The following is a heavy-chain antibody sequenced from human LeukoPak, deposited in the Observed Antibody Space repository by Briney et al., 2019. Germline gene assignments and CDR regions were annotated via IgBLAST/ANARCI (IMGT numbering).Heavy chain of an antibody. J-gene: IGHJ4*02. V-gene: IGHV3-21*01. CDR3: ARDSDSSGHYYMDYFDY. D-gene: IGHD3-22*01. CDR2: ISSSSRDI. Sequence: PGGSLRLSCAASGFTFTSYAMNWVRQAPGKGLEWVSSISSSSRDINYADSVKGRFTTSRDNAWNSLYLQMNSLRAEDTAVYYCARDSDSSGHYYMDYFDYWGQGALVTVSS. CDR1: GFTFTSYA.